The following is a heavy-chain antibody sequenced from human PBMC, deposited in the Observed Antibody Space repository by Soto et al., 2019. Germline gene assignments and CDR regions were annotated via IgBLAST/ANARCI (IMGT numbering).Heavy chain of an antibody. CDR1: GYTFTSYP. D-gene: IGHD2-2*01. CDR2: INAGNGNT. V-gene: IGHV1-3*01. CDR3: ARDKGYCSSTSCYAEYYFDY. Sequence: ASVKVSCKASGYTFTSYPMHWVRQAPGQRLEWMGWINAGNGNTKYSQKFQGRVTITRDTSASTAYMELSSLRSEDTAVYYCARDKGYCSSTSCYAEYYFDYWGQGTLVTVSS. J-gene: IGHJ4*02.